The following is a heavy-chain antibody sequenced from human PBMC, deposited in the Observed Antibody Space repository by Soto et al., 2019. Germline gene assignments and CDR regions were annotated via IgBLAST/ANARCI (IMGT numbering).Heavy chain of an antibody. J-gene: IGHJ6*02. V-gene: IGHV4-31*03. Sequence: QVQLQESGPGLVKPSQTLSLTCTVTGDSISSGGYYWSWIRQHPGKGLEWIGYIYYSGSTYYNPSLKSRVTISVDTSKNQFSLKLSSVTAADTAVYYCARDLYGDYGAYYYGMDVWGQGTTVTVSS. D-gene: IGHD4-17*01. CDR3: ARDLYGDYGAYYYGMDV. CDR2: IYYSGST. CDR1: GDSISSGGYY.